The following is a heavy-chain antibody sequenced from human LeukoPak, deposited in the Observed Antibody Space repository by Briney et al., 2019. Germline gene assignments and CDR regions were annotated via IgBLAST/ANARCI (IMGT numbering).Heavy chain of an antibody. CDR1: GFTFNTYT. J-gene: IGHJ6*02. V-gene: IGHV4-34*01. D-gene: IGHD3-16*01. CDR2: INHSGST. CDR3: ARRPGGSVYYYYGMDV. Sequence: GSLRLSCAASGFTFNTYTMNWIRQPPGKGLEWIGEINHSGSTNYNPSLKSRVTISVDTSKNQFSLKLSSVTAADTAVYYCARRPGGSVYYYYGMDVWGQGTTVTVSS.